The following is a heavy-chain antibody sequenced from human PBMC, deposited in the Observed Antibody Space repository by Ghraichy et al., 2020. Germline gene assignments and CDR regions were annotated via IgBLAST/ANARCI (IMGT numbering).Heavy chain of an antibody. V-gene: IGHV5-51*01. J-gene: IGHJ6*02. D-gene: IGHD3-10*01. CDR2: IYPGDSDT. Sequence: GESLNISCKGSGYSFTSYWIGWVRQMPGKGLEWTGIIYPGDSDTRYSPSFQGQVTISADKSISTAYLQWSSLKASDTAMYYCARQGVRGVIIDYYYGMDVWGQGTTVTVSS. CDR1: GYSFTSYW. CDR3: ARQGVRGVIIDYYYGMDV.